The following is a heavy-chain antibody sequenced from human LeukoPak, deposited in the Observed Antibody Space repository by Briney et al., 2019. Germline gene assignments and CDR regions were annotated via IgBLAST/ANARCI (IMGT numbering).Heavy chain of an antibody. D-gene: IGHD2-2*01. J-gene: IGHJ4*02. CDR3: AKDTPRYCSSTSCYVVNPPY. V-gene: IGHV3-23*01. CDR2: ISGSGGST. Sequence: GGSLTLSCAVPGFTFSSYAMSWVRQAPGKGLEWVSAISGSGGSTYYADSVKGRFTISRDNSKNTLYLQMNSLRAEDTAVYYCAKDTPRYCSSTSCYVVNPPYWGKGTLVTVS. CDR1: GFTFSSYA.